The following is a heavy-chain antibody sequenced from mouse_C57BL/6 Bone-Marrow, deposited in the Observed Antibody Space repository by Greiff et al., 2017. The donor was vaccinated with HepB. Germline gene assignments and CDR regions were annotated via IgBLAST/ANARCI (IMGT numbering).Heavy chain of an antibody. Sequence: VQLQQPGAELVKPGASVKLSCKASGYTFTSYWMHWVKQRPGQGLEWIGMIHPNSGSTNYNEKFKSKATLTVDKSSSTAYMQLSSLTSEASAVYYCAREDYDGYFYFDFWGQGTTLTVSS. J-gene: IGHJ2*01. CDR1: GYTFTSYW. CDR2: IHPNSGST. V-gene: IGHV1-64*01. D-gene: IGHD2-3*01. CDR3: AREDYDGYFYFDF.